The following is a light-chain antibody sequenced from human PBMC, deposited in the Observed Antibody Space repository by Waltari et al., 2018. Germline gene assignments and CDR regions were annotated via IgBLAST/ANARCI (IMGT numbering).Light chain of an antibody. CDR2: TAS. CDR1: QSINRW. CDR3: QQYITYPCT. V-gene: IGKV1-5*03. Sequence: DIQMTQSPSTLSASVGDRVTITCRAGQSINRWLAWYQQKPGKAPSLLIYTASTLQSGVPSMFSGSVSGTEFTLTISSLQPDDFATYYCQQYITYPCTFGQVTKVEIK. J-gene: IGKJ1*01.